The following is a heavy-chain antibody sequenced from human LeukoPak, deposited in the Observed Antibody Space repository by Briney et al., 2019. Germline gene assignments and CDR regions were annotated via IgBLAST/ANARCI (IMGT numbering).Heavy chain of an antibody. V-gene: IGHV3-21*01. J-gene: IGHJ4*02. CDR3: ARRIAAAGHFYY. CDR1: GFTFNPYS. Sequence: GGSLRLSCAASGFTFNPYSMNWVRQAPGKGLEWVSSISSSSSYIYYADSVKGRFTISRDNAKNSLYLQMNSLRAEDTAVYYCARRIAAAGHFYYWGQGTLVTVSS. D-gene: IGHD6-13*01. CDR2: ISSSSSYI.